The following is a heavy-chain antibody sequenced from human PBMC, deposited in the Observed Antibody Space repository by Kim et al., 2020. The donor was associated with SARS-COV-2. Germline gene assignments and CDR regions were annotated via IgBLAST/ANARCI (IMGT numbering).Heavy chain of an antibody. CDR3: ARESGYSGYDTFDY. J-gene: IGHJ4*02. D-gene: IGHD5-12*01. Sequence: AQKFQGRVTMAKKTARSTAYMELSSLRSEDTAVYYCARESGYSGYDTFDYWGQGTLVTVSS. V-gene: IGHV1-8*01.